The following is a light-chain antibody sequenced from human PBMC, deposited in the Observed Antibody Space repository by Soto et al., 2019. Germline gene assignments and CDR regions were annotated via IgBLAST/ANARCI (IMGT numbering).Light chain of an antibody. CDR1: QSVDSY. V-gene: IGKV3-20*01. J-gene: IGKJ2*01. CDR3: QHYGGSPYT. Sequence: EIVLTQSPASLSLSPGERATLSCRASQSVDSYLVWYQQKPGQAPRLLIFGASSRAAGIPDRFSGSGSGTDFTLTISRLEPEDFAVYYCQHYGGSPYTLGQGTKVEIK. CDR2: GAS.